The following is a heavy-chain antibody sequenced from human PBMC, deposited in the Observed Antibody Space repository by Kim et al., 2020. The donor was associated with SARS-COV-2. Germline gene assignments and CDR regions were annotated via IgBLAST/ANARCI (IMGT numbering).Heavy chain of an antibody. D-gene: IGHD3-16*01. V-gene: IGHV3-74*01. J-gene: IGHJ6*02. CDR3: VRRGDYGWGSYDHGMDV. CDR1: GFTFSSYW. Sequence: GGSLRLSCAASGFTFSSYWMHWVRQDPGRGLVWISRINSDASSRVYADSVKGRFTTSRDNAKNTLYLEMNSLRAEDTAVYYCVRRGDYGWGSYDHGMDVWGQGTTVTVSS. CDR2: INSDASSR.